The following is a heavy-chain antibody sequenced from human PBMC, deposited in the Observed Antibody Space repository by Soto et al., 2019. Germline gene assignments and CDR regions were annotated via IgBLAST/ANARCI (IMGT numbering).Heavy chain of an antibody. V-gene: IGHV1-69*13. J-gene: IGHJ5*02. CDR3: ARVTSMVRGVIDNWFDP. CDR1: GGTFSSYA. D-gene: IGHD3-10*01. Sequence: ASVKVSCKASGGTFSSYAIHWVRQAPGQGLEWMGGIIPMYGPAKYAQRFQGRVTITADESTTTVYMELTSLTSQDTAVYYCARVTSMVRGVIDNWFDPWGHGTPVTVSS. CDR2: IIPMYGPA.